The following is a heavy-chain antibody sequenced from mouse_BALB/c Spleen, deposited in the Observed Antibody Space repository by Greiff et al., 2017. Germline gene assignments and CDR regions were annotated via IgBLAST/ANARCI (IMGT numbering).Heavy chain of an antibody. D-gene: IGHD1-2*01. J-gene: IGHJ4*01. CDR3: ERGGNTAGLDY. V-gene: IGHV1-54*01. Sequence: QVQLQQSGAELVRPGTSVKVSCTASGYAFTNYLMAWVKQRPGQGLEWIGVINPGSGGTNYNEKFKGKATLTADKSSSTAYMQLSSLTSDDAAVYCCERGGNTAGLDYWGQGTTVTVSS. CDR1: GYAFTNYL. CDR2: INPGSGGT.